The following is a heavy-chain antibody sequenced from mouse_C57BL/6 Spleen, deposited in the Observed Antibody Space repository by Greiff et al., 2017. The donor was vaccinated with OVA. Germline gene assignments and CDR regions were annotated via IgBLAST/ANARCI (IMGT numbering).Heavy chain of an antibody. CDR3: ARGSDYDPFYYAMDY. CDR2: ISYDGSN. CDR1: GYSITSGYY. J-gene: IGHJ4*01. V-gene: IGHV3-6*01. Sequence: ESGPGLVKPSQSLSLTCSVTGYSITSGYYWNWIRQFPGNKLEWMGYISYDGSNNYNPSLKNRISITRDTSKNQFFLKLNSVTTEDTTTYYCARGSDYDPFYYAMDYWGQGTSVTVSS. D-gene: IGHD2-4*01.